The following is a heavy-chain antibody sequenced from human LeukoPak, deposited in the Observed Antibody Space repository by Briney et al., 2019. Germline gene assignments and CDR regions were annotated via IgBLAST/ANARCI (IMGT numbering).Heavy chain of an antibody. CDR3: ARLGRYCGGDCSRAFDI. CDR1: GFTVSSNY. CDR2: IYSGGST. Sequence: GGSLRLSCAASGFTVSSNYMSWVRQAPGKGLEWVSVIYSGGSTYYADSVKGRFTISRDSSKNTLYLQMNSLRAEDTAGYYCARLGRYCGGDCSRAFDIWGQGTMVTVSS. V-gene: IGHV3-53*01. D-gene: IGHD2-21*02. J-gene: IGHJ3*02.